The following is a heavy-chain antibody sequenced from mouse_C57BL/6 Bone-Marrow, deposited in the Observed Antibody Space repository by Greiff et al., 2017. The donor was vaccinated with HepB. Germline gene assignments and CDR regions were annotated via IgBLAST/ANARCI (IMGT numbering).Heavy chain of an antibody. J-gene: IGHJ2*01. Sequence: SGPGLVPPSQSLSLTCTVSGFSLPNYGVHWVRPSPGKGLEWLGAIWSGGSPDYNAAFISRLSISKDNSESQVFFKMNSLQADDTAIYYCARMAYYSNSNYFDNWGQGTTLTVSS. CDR3: ARMAYYSNSNYFDN. CDR1: GFSLPNYG. CDR2: IWSGGSP. V-gene: IGHV2-2*01. D-gene: IGHD2-5*01.